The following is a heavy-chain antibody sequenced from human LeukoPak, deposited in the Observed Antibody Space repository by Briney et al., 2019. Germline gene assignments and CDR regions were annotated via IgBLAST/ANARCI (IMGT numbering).Heavy chain of an antibody. D-gene: IGHD2-2*01. CDR1: GFTFSSYA. J-gene: IGHJ6*03. CDR2: ISGSGGST. V-gene: IGHV3-23*01. Sequence: GGSLRLSCAASGFTFSSYAMSWVRQAPGKGLEWVSAISGSGGSTYYADSVKGRFTISRDNSKNTLYLQVNSLRAEDTAVYYCAKPSSTSGHYYYYMDVWGKGTTVTVSS. CDR3: AKPSSTSGHYYYYMDV.